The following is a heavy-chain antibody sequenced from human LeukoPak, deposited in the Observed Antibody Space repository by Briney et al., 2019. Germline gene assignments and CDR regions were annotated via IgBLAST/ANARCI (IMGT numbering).Heavy chain of an antibody. CDR2: ISYSGTT. D-gene: IGHD3-10*01. CDR1: GDSICSGSFY. J-gene: IGHJ4*02. V-gene: IGHV4-39*01. CDR3: ARQKYYYGSESFYPFDY. Sequence: SETLSLTCSVSGDSICSGSFYWGWIRQPPGKGLEWIGSISYSGTTYYNPSLNSRVTISVDTSKNQFSLKLNSVTAADTAVYFCARQKYYYGSESFYPFDYWGQGTLVTASS.